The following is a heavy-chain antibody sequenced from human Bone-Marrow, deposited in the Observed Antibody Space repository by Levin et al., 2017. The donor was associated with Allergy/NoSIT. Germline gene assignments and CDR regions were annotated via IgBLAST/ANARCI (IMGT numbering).Heavy chain of an antibody. V-gene: IGHV3-66*01. CDR2: IYSGGSA. CDR3: VARSNGMDV. J-gene: IGHJ6*02. CDR1: EFIVSSNY. Sequence: QPGGSLRLSCAASEFIVSSNYMSWVRQAPGKGLDWVSVIYSGGSAYYAESVKGRFTISRDNSKNTLYLQMNSLRAEDTAVYYCVARSNGMDVWGQGTTVTVSS. D-gene: IGHD5-12*01.